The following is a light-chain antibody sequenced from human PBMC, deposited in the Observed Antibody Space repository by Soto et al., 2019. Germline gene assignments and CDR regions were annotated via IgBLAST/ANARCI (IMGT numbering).Light chain of an antibody. CDR3: QQYDNSIS. J-gene: IGKJ5*01. CDR1: QSVSSNN. Sequence: EIVLTQSPGTLSLSPGDTATLSCRASQSVSSNNLAWYHKKPGQTPRLLIYGASSRATGLTNRFSGSGSRTNFIITISRLEAEDLAVYYCQQYDNSISFGQGTRLEIE. V-gene: IGKV3-20*01. CDR2: GAS.